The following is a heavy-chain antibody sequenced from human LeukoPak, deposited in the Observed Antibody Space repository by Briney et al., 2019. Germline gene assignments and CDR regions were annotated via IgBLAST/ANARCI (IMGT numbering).Heavy chain of an antibody. CDR2: ISGSGGST. D-gene: IGHD1-26*01. Sequence: GGSLRLSCAASGFTLDDYGMSWVRQAPGKGLEWVSAISGSGGSTYYADSVKGRFTISRDNSKNTLYLQMNSLRAEDTAVYYCAKERGSYFDYWGQGTLVTVSS. CDR3: AKERGSYFDY. J-gene: IGHJ4*02. CDR1: GFTLDDYG. V-gene: IGHV3-23*01.